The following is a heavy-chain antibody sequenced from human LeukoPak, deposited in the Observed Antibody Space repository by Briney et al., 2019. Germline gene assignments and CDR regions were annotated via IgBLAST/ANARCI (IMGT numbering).Heavy chain of an antibody. V-gene: IGHV3-7*01. Sequence: GGSLRLSCAASGFTLSSYWMSWVRQAPGKGLEWVANIKEDGSEKYYVDSVEGRFTISRDNAKNSLYLHMNSLTAEDTAMYYCARESVAGVPFDAFDIWGQGTTVTVSS. CDR3: ARESVAGVPFDAFDI. J-gene: IGHJ3*02. CDR2: IKEDGSEK. CDR1: GFTLSSYW. D-gene: IGHD3-10*01.